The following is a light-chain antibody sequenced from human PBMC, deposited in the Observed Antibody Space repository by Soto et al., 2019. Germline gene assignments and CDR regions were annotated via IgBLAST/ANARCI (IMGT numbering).Light chain of an antibody. Sequence: QSVLAQPASVSASPGQSITISCTGTSSDVGGYDYVSWYQLHPVKAPKLIIYDVTTRPSGVSNRFSGSKSGNTASLTISGLQAEDEADYYCSSYTSSSTPFYVFGTGTKVTVL. CDR1: SSDVGGYDY. V-gene: IGLV2-14*01. CDR2: DVT. J-gene: IGLJ1*01. CDR3: SSYTSSSTPFYV.